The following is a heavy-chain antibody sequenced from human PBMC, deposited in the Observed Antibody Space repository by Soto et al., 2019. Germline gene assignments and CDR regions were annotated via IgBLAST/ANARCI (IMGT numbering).Heavy chain of an antibody. J-gene: IGHJ4*02. CDR3: ARSITFDWLFFDN. D-gene: IGHD3-9*01. CDR2: IYHSGST. Sequence: SETLSLTCAVSGGSISRSNWWSWVRQPPGKGLEWIGEIYHSGSTNYNPSLKSRVTISVDKSKNQFSLKLSSLTAADTAVYYCARSITFDWLFFDNWGQGSLVTV. CDR1: GGSISRSNW. V-gene: IGHV4-4*02.